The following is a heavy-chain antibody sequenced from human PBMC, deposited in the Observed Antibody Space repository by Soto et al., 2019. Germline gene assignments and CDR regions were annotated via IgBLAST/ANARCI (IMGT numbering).Heavy chain of an antibody. V-gene: IGHV3-23*01. Sequence: GESLKISCAASGFTFSRDGMSWVRQAPGKGLEWVSLITDNGGSTYYADSVKGRFTISRDNTKNTLFLQMNSLRADDTAVYFCATSIVMPGTHYFDTWGQGALVTVSS. CDR3: ATSIVMPGTHYFDT. J-gene: IGHJ4*02. D-gene: IGHD3-16*02. CDR1: GFTFSRDG. CDR2: ITDNGGST.